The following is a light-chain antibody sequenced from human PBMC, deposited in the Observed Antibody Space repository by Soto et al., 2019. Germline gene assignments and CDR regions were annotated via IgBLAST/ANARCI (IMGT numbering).Light chain of an antibody. Sequence: QSALTQPPSASGSPGQSVTISCTGTSSDIGGYNYVSWYQHYPGKAPKLMIYEVTKRPSGVPDRFSGSSSGTMATLTISGAQVEDEADYYCYSTDSSGTWVFGGGTKLTVL. J-gene: IGLJ3*02. V-gene: IGLV2-8*01. CDR3: YSTDSSGTWV. CDR2: EVT. CDR1: SSDIGGYNY.